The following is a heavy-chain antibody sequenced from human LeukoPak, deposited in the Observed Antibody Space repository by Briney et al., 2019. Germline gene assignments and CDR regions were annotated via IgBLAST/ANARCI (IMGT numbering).Heavy chain of an antibody. J-gene: IGHJ4*02. CDR1: GFTFSSFA. Sequence: GGSLRLSGAASGFTFSSFAMNWVRQAPGKGLEWVSYISSSGSTIYYADFVKGRFTISRDNAKNSLFLQTNSLRAEDTAIYYCARDRSGWYYFDYWGQGSLATVSS. CDR3: ARDRSGWYYFDY. CDR2: ISSSGSTI. V-gene: IGHV3-48*03. D-gene: IGHD6-19*01.